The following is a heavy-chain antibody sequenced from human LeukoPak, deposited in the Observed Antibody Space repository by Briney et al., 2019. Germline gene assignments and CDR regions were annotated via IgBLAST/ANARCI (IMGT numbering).Heavy chain of an antibody. Sequence: ASVKVSCKASGYTFTGYYMHWVRQALGQGLEWMGWISAYNGNTNYAQKLQGRVTMTTDTSTSTAYMELRSLRSDDTAVYYCARDYYGSGSYVYFDYWGQGTLVTVSS. CDR1: GYTFTGYY. CDR3: ARDYYGSGSYVYFDY. D-gene: IGHD3-10*01. V-gene: IGHV1-18*04. CDR2: ISAYNGNT. J-gene: IGHJ4*02.